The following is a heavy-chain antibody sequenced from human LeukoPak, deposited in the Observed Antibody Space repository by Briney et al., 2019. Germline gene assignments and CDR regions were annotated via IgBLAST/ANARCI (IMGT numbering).Heavy chain of an antibody. CDR3: ATSGFSGYDHPS. J-gene: IGHJ5*02. Sequence: GGSLRLSCAASGFAVSSNYMSWVRLAPGKGLEWVSVIRGGADDTSYADSVKGRFTISRDNSKNTLFLQMDGLRVEDTAVYYCATSGFSGYDHPSWGQGTLVTVSS. CDR2: IRGGADDT. CDR1: GFAVSSNY. D-gene: IGHD5-12*01. V-gene: IGHV3-23*01.